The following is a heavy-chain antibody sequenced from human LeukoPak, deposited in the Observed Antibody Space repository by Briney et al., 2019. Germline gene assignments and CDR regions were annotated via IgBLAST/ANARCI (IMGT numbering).Heavy chain of an antibody. J-gene: IGHJ4*02. CDR3: AKLHSLQYSPEY. V-gene: IGHV3-30*18. CDR2: ISYEGGTQ. CDR1: GVTLSPYG. D-gene: IGHD6-6*01. Sequence: GGSLRLSCAASGVTLSPYGMHWVRQAPGKGLEWVAVISYEGGTQHYADSVRGRFTISRDNSKNALYLQMNSLRAEDTAVYYCAKLHSLQYSPEYWGQGTLVTVSS.